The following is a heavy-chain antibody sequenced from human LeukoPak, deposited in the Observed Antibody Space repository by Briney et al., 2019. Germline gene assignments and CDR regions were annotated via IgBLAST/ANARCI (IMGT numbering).Heavy chain of an antibody. V-gene: IGHV4-39*01. CDR3: ARIALWFSHFFDY. Sequence: GSLRLSCAASGFTFSSYAMNWIRQPPGKGLEWIGSIYYSGSTYYNPSLKSRVTISVDTSKNQFSLKLSSVTAADTAVYYCARIALWFSHFFDYWGQGTLVTVSS. CDR2: IYYSGST. D-gene: IGHD3-10*01. CDR1: GFTFSSYA. J-gene: IGHJ4*02.